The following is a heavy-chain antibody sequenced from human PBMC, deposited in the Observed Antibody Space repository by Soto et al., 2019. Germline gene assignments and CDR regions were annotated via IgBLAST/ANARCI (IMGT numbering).Heavy chain of an antibody. Sequence: QAQLIQSEAEVKKPGSSVRVSCTASGGIFGSHGFSWVRQAPGQRLEWVGGFIPIFRTLTYTEKFQARVRIAADESTNTVHLDLSSLTSEDTAVYYCVRDRRIYYSDPHDEFVASDYEVWGQGTMVSVSS. V-gene: IGHV1-69*01. D-gene: IGHD3-22*01. CDR2: FIPIFRTL. CDR3: VRDRRIYYSDPHDEFVASDYEV. J-gene: IGHJ3*01. CDR1: GGIFGSHG.